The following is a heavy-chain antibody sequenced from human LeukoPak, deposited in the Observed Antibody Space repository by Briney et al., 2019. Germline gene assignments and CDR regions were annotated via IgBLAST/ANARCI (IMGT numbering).Heavy chain of an antibody. CDR3: ARGGVDYYGSGTYYLMYYYDY. D-gene: IGHD3-10*01. CDR1: GFTFSSYS. CDR2: ISGSGGAT. V-gene: IGHV3-23*01. J-gene: IGHJ4*02. Sequence: GGSLRLSCAASGFTFSSYSMNWVRQAPGKGLEWVSGISGSGGATYYADSVKGRFTISRDDPHNTLYLQMNSLRAEDTAVYFCARGGVDYYGSGTYYLMYYYDYWGQGALVTVSS.